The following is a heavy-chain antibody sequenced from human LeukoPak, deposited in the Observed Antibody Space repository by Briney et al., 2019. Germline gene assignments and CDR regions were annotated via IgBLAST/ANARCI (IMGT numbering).Heavy chain of an antibody. V-gene: IGHV1-46*01. Sequence: ASVKVSCTASGYTFTSYYMHWVRQAPGQGLEWLGIVNPSGGSTSYAQKFQGRVTMTRDTSTSTVYMELSSLRSEDTAVYYCARDTVPAAPSFDYWGQGTLVTVSS. J-gene: IGHJ4*02. D-gene: IGHD2-2*01. CDR1: GYTFTSYY. CDR2: VNPSGGST. CDR3: ARDTVPAAPSFDY.